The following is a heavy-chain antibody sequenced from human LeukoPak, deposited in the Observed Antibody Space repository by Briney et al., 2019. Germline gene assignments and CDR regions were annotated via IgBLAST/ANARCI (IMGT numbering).Heavy chain of an antibody. CDR2: IYYSGST. V-gene: IGHV4-39*01. D-gene: IGHD2-15*01. Sequence: SEALSLTCTVSGGSVSSSSHYWNWIRQPPGKGLEWIGSIYYSGSTNYNPSLQSRVTISVDTSKNQFSLRLSSVTAADTAMYYCARRDCSGGSCYFQPWGQGTLVTVSS. J-gene: IGHJ1*01. CDR3: ARRDCSGGSCYFQP. CDR1: GGSVSSSSHY.